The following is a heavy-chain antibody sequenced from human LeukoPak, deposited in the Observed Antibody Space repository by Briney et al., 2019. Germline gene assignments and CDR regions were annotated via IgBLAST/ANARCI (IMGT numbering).Heavy chain of an antibody. CDR1: GGSISSSSYY. CDR3: ARAPSGVSFDY. J-gene: IGHJ4*02. D-gene: IGHD1-26*01. CDR2: IYYSGST. Sequence: SETLSLTCIVSGGSISSSSYYWGWIRQPPGKGLEWIGSIYYSGSTYYNPSLKSRVTISVDRSKNQFSLKLTSVTAADTAVYYCARAPSGVSFDYWGQGTLVTVSS. V-gene: IGHV4-39*07.